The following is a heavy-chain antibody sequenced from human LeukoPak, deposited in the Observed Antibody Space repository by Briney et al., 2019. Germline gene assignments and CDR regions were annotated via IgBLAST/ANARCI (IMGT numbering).Heavy chain of an antibody. CDR2: IYYSGST. J-gene: IGHJ3*02. Sequence: TSETLSLTCTVSGGSISSSSYYWGWIRQPPGKGLEWIGSIYYSGSTYYNPSLKSRVTISVDTSKNQFSLKLSSVTAADTAVYYCAREDIVVVLAAATDAFDIWGQGTMVTVSS. D-gene: IGHD2-2*01. CDR1: GGSISSSSYY. CDR3: AREDIVVVLAAATDAFDI. V-gene: IGHV4-39*07.